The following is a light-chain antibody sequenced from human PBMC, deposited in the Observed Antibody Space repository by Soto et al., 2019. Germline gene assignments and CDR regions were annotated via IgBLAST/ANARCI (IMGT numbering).Light chain of an antibody. CDR1: QSIRSW. Sequence: DIQMTQSPSTLSASVGDRVTITCRASQSIRSWLAWYQQKPGKAPKVLIYDASSLESGVPSRFSGSGSGTEFTLTISSLQPDDFATYYCQHNNGYSWTFGQGTTGDIK. V-gene: IGKV1-5*01. J-gene: IGKJ1*01. CDR2: DAS. CDR3: QHNNGYSWT.